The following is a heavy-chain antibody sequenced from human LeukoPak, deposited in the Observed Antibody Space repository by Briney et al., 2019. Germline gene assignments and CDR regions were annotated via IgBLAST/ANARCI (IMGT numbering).Heavy chain of an antibody. J-gene: IGHJ5*02. CDR3: ARGGSSAWSTDPGGFVP. V-gene: IGHV3-7*01. D-gene: IGHD6-19*01. CDR2: IKSDGSET. CDR1: GFIFSRYW. Sequence: GGSLRLSCAASGFIFSRYWMNWVRQVPGKGLEWVANIKSDGSETTYLDSVKGRFIIFRDNSENSLYLQVNRLRADDTAVYYCARGGSSAWSTDPGGFVPWGQGTLVTVSS.